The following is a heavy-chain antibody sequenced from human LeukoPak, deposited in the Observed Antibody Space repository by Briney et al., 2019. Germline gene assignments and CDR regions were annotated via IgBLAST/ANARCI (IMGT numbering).Heavy chain of an antibody. CDR1: GYTFTSYY. CDR3: ARGHTAMVPFDP. CDR2: MNPNSGNT. V-gene: IGHV1-8*02. Sequence: ASVKVSCKASGYTFTSYYMHWVRQATGQGLEWMGWMNPNSGNTGYAQKFQGGVTMTRNTSISTAYMELSSLRSEDTAVYYCARGHTAMVPFDPWGQGTLVTVSS. J-gene: IGHJ5*02. D-gene: IGHD5-18*01.